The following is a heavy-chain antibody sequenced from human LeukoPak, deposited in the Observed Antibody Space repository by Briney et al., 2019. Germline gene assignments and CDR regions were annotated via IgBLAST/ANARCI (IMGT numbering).Heavy chain of an antibody. CDR3: ARDKQLDWAHSFYYYMDV. CDR2: INPDSGGT. J-gene: IGHJ6*03. Sequence: ASVKVSCKASGYTFTGYYMHWVRQAPGQGLEWMGWINPDSGGTNYAQKFQGRVTMTRATSINTAYMELSRLRSDDTAVYYCARDKQLDWAHSFYYYMDVWGKGTTVSVSS. V-gene: IGHV1-2*02. D-gene: IGHD1-1*01. CDR1: GYTFTGYY.